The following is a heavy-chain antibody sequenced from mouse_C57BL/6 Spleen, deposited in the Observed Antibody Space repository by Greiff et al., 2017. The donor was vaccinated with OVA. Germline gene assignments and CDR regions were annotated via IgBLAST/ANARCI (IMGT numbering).Heavy chain of an antibody. D-gene: IGHD2-2*01. V-gene: IGHV1-42*01. CDR3: ASDGATMVTTRGDFDY. CDR1: GYSFTGYY. J-gene: IGHJ2*01. CDR2: INPSTGGT. Sequence: VQLQQSGPELVKPGASVKISCKASGYSFTGYYMNWVKQSPEKSLEWIGEINPSTGGTTYNQKFKAKATLTVDKSSSTAYMQLKSLTSEDSAVYYCASDGATMVTTRGDFDYWGQGTTLTVSS.